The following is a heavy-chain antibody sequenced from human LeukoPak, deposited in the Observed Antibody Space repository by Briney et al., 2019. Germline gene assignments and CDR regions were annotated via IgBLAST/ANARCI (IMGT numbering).Heavy chain of an antibody. CDR1: GLTFRTYA. J-gene: IGHJ4*02. CDR2: ISGSGGST. V-gene: IGHV3-23*01. D-gene: IGHD1-26*01. CDR3: ARSGMSRFDY. Sequence: GGSLRLSCAASGLTFRTYAMSWVRQAPGKGLEWVSAISGSGGSTYYADSVKGRFTISRDNSKNTLYLQMNSLRADDTAVYYCARSGMSRFDYWGQGTLVTVSS.